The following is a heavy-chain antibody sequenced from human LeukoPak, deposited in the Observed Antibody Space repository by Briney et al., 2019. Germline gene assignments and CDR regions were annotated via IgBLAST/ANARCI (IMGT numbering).Heavy chain of an antibody. J-gene: IGHJ3*02. CDR2: ISDTGRLS. CDR3: ASLPVAADYRVFDAFDI. Sequence: GGSLRLSCAASGFTFSSSAMSWVRQAPGKGLEWVAAISDTGRLSYCADSVNGRFTISRDNSKNTLSLQMNSLRAEDTAVYYCASLPVAADYRVFDAFDIWGQGTMVTVSS. D-gene: IGHD4/OR15-4a*01. V-gene: IGHV3-23*01. CDR1: GFTFSSSA.